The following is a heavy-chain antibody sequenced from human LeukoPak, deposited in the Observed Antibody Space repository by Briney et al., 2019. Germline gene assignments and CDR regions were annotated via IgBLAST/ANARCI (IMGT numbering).Heavy chain of an antibody. CDR1: AFTFSSYA. Sequence: GGSLRLSCAASAFTFSSYAMSWVRQAPGKGLEWVSAISGSGGSTYYADSVKGRFTISRDNSKNTLYLQMNSLRAEDTAVYYCAKIPAMVPYYFDYWGQGTLVTVSS. CDR3: AKIPAMVPYYFDY. V-gene: IGHV3-23*01. D-gene: IGHD5-18*01. J-gene: IGHJ4*02. CDR2: ISGSGGST.